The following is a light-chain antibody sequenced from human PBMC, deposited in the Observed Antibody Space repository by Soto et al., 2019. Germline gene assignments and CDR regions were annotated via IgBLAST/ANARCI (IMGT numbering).Light chain of an antibody. V-gene: IGLV2-14*03. Sequence: QSALTQPAPVSGSPGQSITISCTGTSSDVGGYSYVSWYQQHPGKAPKLLIYDVSNRPSGVSNRFSGSKSGNTASLTISGLQAEDEADYYCSSYTSSSTLVVFGGGTQLTVL. J-gene: IGLJ2*01. CDR1: SSDVGGYSY. CDR2: DVS. CDR3: SSYTSSSTLVV.